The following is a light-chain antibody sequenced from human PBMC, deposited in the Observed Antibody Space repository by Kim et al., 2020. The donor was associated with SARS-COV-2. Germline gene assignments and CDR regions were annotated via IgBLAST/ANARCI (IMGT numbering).Light chain of an antibody. V-gene: IGLV3-1*01. CDR1: KLGDKY. J-gene: IGLJ2*01. CDR2: QDS. CDR3: QAWDSSTVV. Sequence: SVSPGQTASITCSGDKLGDKYACWYQQKPGQSPVLVIYQDSKRPSGIPERFSGSNSGNTATLTISGTQAMDEADYYCQAWDSSTVVFGGGTKMTVL.